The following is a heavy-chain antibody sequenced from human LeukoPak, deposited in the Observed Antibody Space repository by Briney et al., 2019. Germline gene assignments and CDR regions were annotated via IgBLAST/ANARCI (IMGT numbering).Heavy chain of an antibody. Sequence: PSETLSLTCTVSGGSISSYYWSWIRQPPGKGLEWIGYIYYSGSTNYNPSLKSRVTISVDTSKNQFSLKLSSVTAADTAVYYCARMTPLPRYCSGGSCYYFDYWGQGTLVTVSS. CDR1: GGSISSYY. D-gene: IGHD2-15*01. V-gene: IGHV4-59*01. CDR2: IYYSGST. CDR3: ARMTPLPRYCSGGSCYYFDY. J-gene: IGHJ4*02.